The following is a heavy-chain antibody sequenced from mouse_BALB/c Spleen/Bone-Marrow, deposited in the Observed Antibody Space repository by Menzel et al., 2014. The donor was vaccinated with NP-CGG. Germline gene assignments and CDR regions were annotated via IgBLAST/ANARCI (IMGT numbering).Heavy chain of an antibody. CDR2: IYPGDGDT. CDR1: GYAFXNSW. J-gene: IGHJ4*01. D-gene: IGHD2-3*01. V-gene: IGHV1-82*01. CDR3: ARSDGYRALDY. Sequence: QVQLKDSGPELVKPGASVRISCKASGYAFXNSWMNWVKQRPGQGLEWIGRIYPGDGDTYYNGKFKGKATLTADKSSSTAYMQLSSLTSVDSAVYFCARSDGYRALDYWGQGTSVTVSS.